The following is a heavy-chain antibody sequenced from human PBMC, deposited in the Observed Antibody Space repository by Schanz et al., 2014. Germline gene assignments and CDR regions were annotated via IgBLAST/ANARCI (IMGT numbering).Heavy chain of an antibody. Sequence: VQLLDSGGGLVQPGGSLRLSCAASGFTFSSYAMHWVRQAPGKGLEWVALISNDGSIKYYADSVEGRFTISRDNSENTLYLQMNSLSADDTAVFYCAKGMGYCSGGTCYDYYYYGLDVWGQGTTVTVSS. CDR3: AKGMGYCSGGTCYDYYYYGLDV. D-gene: IGHD2-15*01. V-gene: IGHV3-30-3*01. CDR1: GFTFSSYA. CDR2: ISNDGSIK. J-gene: IGHJ6*02.